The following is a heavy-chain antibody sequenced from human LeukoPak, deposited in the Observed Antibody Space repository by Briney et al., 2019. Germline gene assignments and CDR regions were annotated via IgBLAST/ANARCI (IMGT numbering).Heavy chain of an antibody. CDR3: SRGLDSRKLGY. Sequence: ASETLSLTCTVSGGSISGFYWSWIRQPPGKGLEWIGSIHPSGRLYNNPSLESRVTISIDTSKNQFSLNLNSVTAADTAVYFCSRGLDSRKLGYWGQGTLVTVSS. CDR2: IHPSGRL. CDR1: GGSISGFY. J-gene: IGHJ4*02. D-gene: IGHD3-22*01. V-gene: IGHV4-4*09.